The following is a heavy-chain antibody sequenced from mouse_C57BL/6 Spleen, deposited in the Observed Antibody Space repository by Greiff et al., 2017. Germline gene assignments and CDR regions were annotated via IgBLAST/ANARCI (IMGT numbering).Heavy chain of an antibody. Sequence: VQLQQSGAELVKPGASVKLSCKASGYTFTEYTIHWVKQRSGQGLEWIGWFYPGSGSIKYNEKFQDKSTLTADKSSSTVYMELSRLTSEDSAVXFCARHGEGDYGSSYEYFDVWGTGTTVTVSS. D-gene: IGHD1-1*01. CDR2: FYPGSGSI. J-gene: IGHJ1*03. CDR1: GYTFTEYT. CDR3: ARHGEGDYGSSYEYFDV. V-gene: IGHV1-62-2*01.